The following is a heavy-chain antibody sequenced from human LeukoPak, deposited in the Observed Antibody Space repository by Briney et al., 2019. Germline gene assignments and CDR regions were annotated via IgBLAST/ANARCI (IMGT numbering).Heavy chain of an antibody. J-gene: IGHJ4*02. Sequence: GRSLRLSCAASGFTFDDYAMHWVRQAPGKGLEWVSGISWNSGSLGYADSVKGRFTISRDNAKNSLYLQMNSLRAEDTALYYCAKDMRSVVAATFDYWGQGTLVTVSS. CDR2: ISWNSGSL. CDR1: GFTFDDYA. CDR3: AKDMRSVVAATFDY. V-gene: IGHV3-9*01. D-gene: IGHD3-22*01.